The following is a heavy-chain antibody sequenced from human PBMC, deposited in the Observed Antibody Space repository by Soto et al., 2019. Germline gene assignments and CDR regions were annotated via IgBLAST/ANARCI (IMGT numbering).Heavy chain of an antibody. CDR3: TRYYYESSGYYVY. D-gene: IGHD3-22*01. Sequence: HPGGSLRLSCTGPGFNFASYALTWVRQAPGKGLEWVGFIRGETNGGTADYAASLKGRITISRDDSKSIAYLEINSLQTEDTAVYYCTRYYYESSGYYVYWGQGTLVTVS. V-gene: IGHV3-49*04. CDR2: IRGETNGGTA. CDR1: GFNFASYA. J-gene: IGHJ4*02.